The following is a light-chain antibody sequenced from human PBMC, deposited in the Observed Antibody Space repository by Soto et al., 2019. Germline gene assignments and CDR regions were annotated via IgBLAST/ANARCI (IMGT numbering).Light chain of an antibody. CDR3: QQYNNWPRT. CDR2: GAS. CDR1: QGVSTN. J-gene: IGKJ5*01. Sequence: EIVMTQSPATLSVSPGERATLSCRASQGVSTNIAWYQQKLGQAPRLLIYGASTRATGIPARFSGSGSGTDFTLTISSLQSEDFAIYYCQQYNNWPRTFGQGTRLEIK. V-gene: IGKV3-15*01.